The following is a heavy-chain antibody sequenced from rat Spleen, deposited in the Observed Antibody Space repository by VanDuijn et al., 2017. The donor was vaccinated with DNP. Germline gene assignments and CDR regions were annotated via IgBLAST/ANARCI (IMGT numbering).Heavy chain of an antibody. CDR2: ISASAGST. Sequence: EVQLVGSGGGLVQSGRSLKLSCAASGFTFSNFGMAWVRQAPEKGLEWVASISASAGSTSYRDSVKGRFTISRDNAASTLYLQMNSLRSEDTATYYCTKTGGNWVAHWGQGTLVTVSS. CDR1: GFTFSNFG. J-gene: IGHJ3*01. CDR3: TKTGGNWVAH. D-gene: IGHD1-11*01. V-gene: IGHV5-19*01.